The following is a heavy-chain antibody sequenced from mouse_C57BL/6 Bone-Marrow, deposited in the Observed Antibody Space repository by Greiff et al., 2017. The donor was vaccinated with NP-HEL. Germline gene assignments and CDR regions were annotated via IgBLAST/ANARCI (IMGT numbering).Heavy chain of an antibody. CDR2: IYPRDGST. V-gene: IGHV1-85*01. CDR3: ARKGDSSGFLYYAMDY. D-gene: IGHD3-2*02. Sequence: QVQLQQSGPELVKPGASVKLSCKASGYTFTSYDINWVKQRPGQGLEWIGWIYPRDGSTKYNEKFKGKATLTVDTSSSTAYMELHSLTSEDSAVYFCARKGDSSGFLYYAMDYWGQGTSVTVSS. J-gene: IGHJ4*01. CDR1: GYTFTSYD.